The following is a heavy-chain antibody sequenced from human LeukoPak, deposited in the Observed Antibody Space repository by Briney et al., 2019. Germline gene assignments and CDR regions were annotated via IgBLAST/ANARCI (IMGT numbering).Heavy chain of an antibody. J-gene: IGHJ4*02. V-gene: IGHV3-7*01. CDR1: GFTFGTSW. D-gene: IGHD6-13*01. CDR3: ARMSSSSWFVCDS. CDR2: LNEDGRDE. Sequence: GGSLRLSCVASGFTFGTSWMSWVRQTPGKGLEWVALLNEDGRDERYVDSVKGRFTVSRDNAKNSVSLQLNSLRVEDTGVYYCARMSSSSWFVCDSWGQGTLVTVSS.